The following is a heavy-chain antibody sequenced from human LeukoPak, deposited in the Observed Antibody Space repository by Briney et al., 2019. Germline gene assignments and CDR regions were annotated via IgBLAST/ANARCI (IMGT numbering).Heavy chain of an antibody. CDR2: ISYDGSNR. CDR1: GFTFSSYA. Sequence: PGRSLRLSCVDSGFTFSSYAIHWVRQAPGKGLEWVAVISYDGSNRYYADSVKGRFTISRDNSRNTLYLQMNSLRAEDTAVYYCARDLGYWIQLRSFDYWGQGTLVTVSS. D-gene: IGHD5-18*01. V-gene: IGHV3-30-3*01. J-gene: IGHJ4*02. CDR3: ARDLGYWIQLRSFDY.